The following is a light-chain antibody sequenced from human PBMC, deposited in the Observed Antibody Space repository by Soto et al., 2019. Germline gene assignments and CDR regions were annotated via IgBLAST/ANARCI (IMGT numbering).Light chain of an antibody. V-gene: IGKV1-6*01. J-gene: IGKJ1*01. Sequence: AIQMTQSPSSLSASVGDRVTITCRASQGIRNDLGWYQQKPGKAPKLLIYAASSLQSGVPSRFSGSGSGTDLTLTISSLQPDDFATYYCLQDYNYPWTFGQGTKVEIK. CDR1: QGIRND. CDR3: LQDYNYPWT. CDR2: AAS.